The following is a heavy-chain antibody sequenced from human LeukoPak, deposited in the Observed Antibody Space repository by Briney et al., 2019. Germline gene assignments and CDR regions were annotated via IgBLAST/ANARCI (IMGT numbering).Heavy chain of an antibody. D-gene: IGHD2-2*02. Sequence: SETLSLTCAVYGGSFSGYYWSWIRQPPGKGLEWIGEINHSGSTNYNPSLKSRVTISVDTSKNQFSLKLSSVTAADTAVYYCARARDSHTRYFDYWGQGTLVTVSS. CDR3: ARARDSHTRYFDY. J-gene: IGHJ4*02. V-gene: IGHV4-34*01. CDR2: INHSGST. CDR1: GGSFSGYY.